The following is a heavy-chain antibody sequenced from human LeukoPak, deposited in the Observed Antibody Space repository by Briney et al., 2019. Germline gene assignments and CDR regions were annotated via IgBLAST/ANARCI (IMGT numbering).Heavy chain of an antibody. CDR2: IYYSGST. CDR1: GGSISSSSYY. J-gene: IGHJ4*02. D-gene: IGHD4-17*01. CDR3: AITTVTTGVEFDY. Sequence: SETLSLTCTVSGGSISSSSYYWGWIRQPPGKGLEWIGSIYYSGSTYYNPSLKSRVTISVDTSKNQFSLKLSSVTAADAAVYYCAITTVTTGVEFDYWGQGTLVTVSS. V-gene: IGHV4-39*01.